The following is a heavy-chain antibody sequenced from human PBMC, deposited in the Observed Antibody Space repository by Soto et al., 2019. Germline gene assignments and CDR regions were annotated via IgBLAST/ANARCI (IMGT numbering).Heavy chain of an antibody. J-gene: IGHJ4*02. CDR3: ARRPYGDYGDYFDY. D-gene: IGHD4-17*01. CDR2: IKQDGSEK. V-gene: IGHV3-7*01. Sequence: GGSLRLSCAASGCTFSSFWMSWVRQAPGKGLEWVANIKQDGSEKYYVDSVRGRFSISRDNAKNSLFLQMNSLRAEDTAVYYCARRPYGDYGDYFDYWGQGTLVTV. CDR1: GCTFSSFW.